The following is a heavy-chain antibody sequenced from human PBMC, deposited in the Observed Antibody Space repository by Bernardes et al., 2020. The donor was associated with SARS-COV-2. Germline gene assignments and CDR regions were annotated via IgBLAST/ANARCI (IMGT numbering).Heavy chain of an antibody. V-gene: IGHV1-18*01. CDR2: ISADSGNT. CDR1: GYTFASYV. J-gene: IGHJ5*02. CDR3: ATVVGYSYGGGWFDP. Sequence: ASVKASCKASGYTFASYVIVWVRQAPGQGLEWMGWISADSGNTDYAQKFQGRVTMTTDTSTSTAYMELRSLRSDDTAVYYCATVVGYSYGGGWFDPWGQGTLVTVSS. D-gene: IGHD5-18*01.